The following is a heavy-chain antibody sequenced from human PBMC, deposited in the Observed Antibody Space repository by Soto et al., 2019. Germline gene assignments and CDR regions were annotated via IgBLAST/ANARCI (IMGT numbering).Heavy chain of an antibody. D-gene: IGHD2-15*01. V-gene: IGHV1-2*04. J-gene: IGHJ3*02. CDR3: ARESFRVVAATARNAFDI. Sequence: ASVKVSCKASGYTFTGYYMHWVRQAPGQGLEWMGWINPNSGGTNYAQKFQGWVTMTRDTSISTAYMELSRLRSDDTAVYYCARESFRVVAATARNAFDIWGQGTMVTVS. CDR2: INPNSGGT. CDR1: GYTFTGYY.